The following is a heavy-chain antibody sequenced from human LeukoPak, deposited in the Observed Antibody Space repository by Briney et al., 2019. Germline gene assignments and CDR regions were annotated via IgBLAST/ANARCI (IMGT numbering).Heavy chain of an antibody. CDR1: GFTFTDYH. CDR2: INSGSGDT. Sequence: ASVKVSCNASGFTFTDYHMHWVRQAPGQGLEWIGWINSGSGDTNYAQKFQGRVTVTRDTSIRTTYMELSNLRSDDTAVYYCVREARATADFWGQGTLVTVSS. CDR3: VREARATADF. D-gene: IGHD1-26*01. V-gene: IGHV1-2*02. J-gene: IGHJ4*02.